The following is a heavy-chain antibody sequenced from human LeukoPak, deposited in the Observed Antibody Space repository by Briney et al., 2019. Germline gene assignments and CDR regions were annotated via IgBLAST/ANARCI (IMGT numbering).Heavy chain of an antibody. J-gene: IGHJ4*02. CDR1: GFTVSSNY. Sequence: GGSLRLSCAASGFTVSSNYMSWVRRAPGKGLEWVSVIYSGGNTYYADSVKGRFTISRDNSKNTLYLQMNSLRAEDTAVYYCARDPAMASYYFDYWGQGTLVTVSS. D-gene: IGHD5-18*01. V-gene: IGHV3-53*01. CDR2: IYSGGNT. CDR3: ARDPAMASYYFDY.